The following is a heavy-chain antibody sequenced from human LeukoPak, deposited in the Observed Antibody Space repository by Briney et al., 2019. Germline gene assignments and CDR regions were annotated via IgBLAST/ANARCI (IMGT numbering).Heavy chain of an antibody. D-gene: IGHD3-10*01. CDR1: GFTFSSYS. V-gene: IGHV3-48*04. J-gene: IGHJ4*02. CDR3: VRDNYGVDY. Sequence: GGSLRLSCAASGFTFSSYSMNWVRQAPGKGLEWVSYISSSGSTIYYADSVKGRFTISRDNAKNTLYLQMNSLRAEDTAVYYCVRDNYGVDYWGQGTLVTVSS. CDR2: ISSSGSTI.